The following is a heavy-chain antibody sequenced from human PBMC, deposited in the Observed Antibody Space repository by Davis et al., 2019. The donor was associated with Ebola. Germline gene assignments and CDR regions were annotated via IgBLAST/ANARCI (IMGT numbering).Heavy chain of an antibody. CDR2: INHSGST. D-gene: IGHD1-1*01. V-gene: IGHV4-34*01. Sequence: SETLSLTCTVSGESVSTFYWTWIRQPPGKGLEWIGEINHSGSTNYNPSLKSRVTISVDTSKNQFSLKLSSVTAADTAVYYCARNWYFDYWGQGTLVTVSS. J-gene: IGHJ4*02. CDR1: GESVSTFY. CDR3: ARNWYFDY.